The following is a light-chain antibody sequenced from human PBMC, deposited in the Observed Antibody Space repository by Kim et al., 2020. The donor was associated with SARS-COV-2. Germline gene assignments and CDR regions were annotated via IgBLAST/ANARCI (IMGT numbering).Light chain of an antibody. Sequence: GQSITIACTGTSSDVGGYNYVSCYQQHPGNAPKLMIYDVSNRPSGVSNRFSGSKSGNTASLTISGLQAEDEADYYCSSYTSSSTLVFGGGTQLTVL. CDR2: DVS. V-gene: IGLV2-14*03. J-gene: IGLJ3*02. CDR1: SSDVGGYNY. CDR3: SSYTSSSTLV.